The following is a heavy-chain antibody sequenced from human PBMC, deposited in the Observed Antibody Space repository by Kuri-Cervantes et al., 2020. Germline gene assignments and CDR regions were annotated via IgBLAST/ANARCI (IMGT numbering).Heavy chain of an antibody. V-gene: IGHV3-21*01. J-gene: IGHJ4*02. CDR2: ISSSSSYI. CDR3: ARDNAVEMYSSSWYTFDY. CDR1: GFTFSNAW. D-gene: IGHD6-13*01. Sequence: GGSLRLSCAASGFTFSNAWMSWVRQAPGKGLGWVSSISSSSSYIYYADSVKGRFTISRDNAKNSLYLQMNSLRAEDTAVYYCARDNAVEMYSSSWYTFDYWGQGTLVTVSS.